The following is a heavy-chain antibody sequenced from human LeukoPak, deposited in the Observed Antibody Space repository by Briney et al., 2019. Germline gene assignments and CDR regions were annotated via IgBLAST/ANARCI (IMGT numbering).Heavy chain of an antibody. J-gene: IGHJ5*02. D-gene: IGHD2-2*01. Sequence: ASVKVSCKTSGYIFTHYYIQWVHQAAGQGLEGMEWINTKSGRTSSARKFQGRVTMTRDPSITTVYMNMAWLTSDDTAIYFCARADFIDAGPYLIGPWGEGTLVTVSS. CDR1: GYIFTHYY. CDR2: INTKSGRT. CDR3: ARADFIDAGPYLIGP. V-gene: IGHV1-2*02.